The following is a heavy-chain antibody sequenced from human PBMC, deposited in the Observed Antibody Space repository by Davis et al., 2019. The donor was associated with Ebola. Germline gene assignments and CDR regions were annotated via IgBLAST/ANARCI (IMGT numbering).Heavy chain of an antibody. CDR1: GGSISSYY. CDR3: ARDRLPGGRNYYYGMDV. Sequence: SETLSLICTVSGGSISSYYWSWIRQPPGKGLEWLGYIYYSGSTNYNPSLKSRVTISVDTSKNQFSLKLSSVTAADTAVYYCARDRLPGGRNYYYGMDVWGQGTTVTVSS. CDR2: IYYSGST. J-gene: IGHJ6*02. D-gene: IGHD3-16*01. V-gene: IGHV4-59*12.